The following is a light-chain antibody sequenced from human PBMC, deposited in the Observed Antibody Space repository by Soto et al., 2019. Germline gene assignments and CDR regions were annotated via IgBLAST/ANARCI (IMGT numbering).Light chain of an antibody. CDR2: GAS. CDR3: QQYGSSPLT. V-gene: IGKV3-20*01. Sequence: EIVLTQSPGTLSLSPGERATLSCRASRSVTNNYLAWHQQRPGQAPRLLIYGASSRATGIPDRFSGSGSGTDFTLTISRLEPEDFAFYYCQQYGSSPLTFGGGTKVDIK. J-gene: IGKJ4*01. CDR1: RSVTNNY.